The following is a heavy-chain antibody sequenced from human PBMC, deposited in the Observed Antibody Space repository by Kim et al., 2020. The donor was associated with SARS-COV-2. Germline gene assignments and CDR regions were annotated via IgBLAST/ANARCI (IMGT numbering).Heavy chain of an antibody. CDR3: ARDQYPRSSSGPIDY. V-gene: IGHV3-30-3*01. J-gene: IGHJ4*02. D-gene: IGHD6-6*01. Sequence: GGSLRLSCAASGFIFSNFAIYWVRQTPGRGLEWMATISYDGGNKYYADSVKGRLTISRDNSKNTLFLQMNSLGNEDAALYFCARDQYPRSSSGPIDYWGRGTLVTVSS. CDR1: GFIFSNFA. CDR2: ISYDGGNK.